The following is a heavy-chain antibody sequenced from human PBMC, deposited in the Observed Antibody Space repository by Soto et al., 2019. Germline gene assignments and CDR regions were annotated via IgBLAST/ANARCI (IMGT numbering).Heavy chain of an antibody. CDR1: GFTFSSYG. Sequence: PGGSLRLSCAASGFTFSSYGMHWVRQAPGKGLEWVAVISYDGSNKYYADSVKGQFTISRDNSKNTLYLQMNSLRAEDTAVYYCAKGVVEYDFWSGYYTIDYWGQGTLVTVSS. CDR3: AKGVVEYDFWSGYYTIDY. D-gene: IGHD3-3*01. V-gene: IGHV3-30*18. J-gene: IGHJ4*02. CDR2: ISYDGSNK.